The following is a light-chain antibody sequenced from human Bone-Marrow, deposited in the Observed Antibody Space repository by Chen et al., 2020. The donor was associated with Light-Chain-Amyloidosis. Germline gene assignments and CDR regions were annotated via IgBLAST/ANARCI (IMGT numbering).Light chain of an antibody. CDR1: PDISNY. J-gene: IGKJ2*01. V-gene: IGKV1-33*01. CDR3: QKYDDLPAYT. Sequence: DIQMTQSPSSLSASVGDRVTITCQASPDISNYLNWYQQKPGKAPKLLIHYASNLETGVPSRFSGGGSGRDFTLTISSLQPEDFATYYCQKYDDLPAYTFGPGTKLEMK. CDR2: YAS.